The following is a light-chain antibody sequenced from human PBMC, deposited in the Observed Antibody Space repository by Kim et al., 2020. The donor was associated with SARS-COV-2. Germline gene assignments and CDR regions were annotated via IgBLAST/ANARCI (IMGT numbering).Light chain of an antibody. CDR1: KSNGGNNP. J-gene: IGLJ3*02. CDR2: GDG. Sequence: ELTQPPSASGTPGQRVTISCSGSKSNGGNNPVNWYQQFPGTAPKLLIYGDGQRPSGVFDRFSGSKSGTSASLAIGGLHSEDEADYYCAASDGSVNVWV. CDR3: AASDGSVNVWV. V-gene: IGLV1-44*01.